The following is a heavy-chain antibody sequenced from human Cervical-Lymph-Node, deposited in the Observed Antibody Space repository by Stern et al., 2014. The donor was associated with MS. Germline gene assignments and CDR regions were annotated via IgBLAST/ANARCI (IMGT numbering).Heavy chain of an antibody. CDR2: IKRKIEGGTT. D-gene: IGHD5-12*01. J-gene: IGHJ6*02. Sequence: EVQLVESGGGLVLPGGSLRLSCAVSAFTFNNAWMSRVRQAPGKGLEWVGRIKRKIEGGTTDYAAPVEGRITMSRDESKNMVYLQMNNLKTEDTAVYYCTGDTVATMDYGMDVWGQGTTVTVSS. CDR1: AFTFNNAW. CDR3: TGDTVATMDYGMDV. V-gene: IGHV3-15*01.